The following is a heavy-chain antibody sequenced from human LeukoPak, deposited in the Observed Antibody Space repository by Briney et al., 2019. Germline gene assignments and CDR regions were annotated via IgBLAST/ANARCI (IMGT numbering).Heavy chain of an antibody. CDR3: ARAVNYDFWSGYYP. D-gene: IGHD3-3*01. CDR1: GGSISSYY. V-gene: IGHV4-59*01. CDR2: IYYSGST. Sequence: DPSETLSLTCTVSGGSISSYYWSWIRQPPGKGLEWIGYIYYSGSTNYNPSLKSRVTISVDTSKNQFSLKLSSVTAADTAVYYCARAVNYDFWSGYYPWGQGTLVTVSS. J-gene: IGHJ4*02.